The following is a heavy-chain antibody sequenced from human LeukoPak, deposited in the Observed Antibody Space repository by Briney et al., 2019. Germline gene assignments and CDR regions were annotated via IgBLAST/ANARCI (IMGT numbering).Heavy chain of an antibody. CDR3: AKDLGGNGLPVAFDI. V-gene: IGHV3-23*01. CDR1: GFTFSSYA. CDR2: ISGSGRST. J-gene: IGHJ3*02. D-gene: IGHD3-16*01. Sequence: GGSLRLSCAVSGFTFSSYAMSWVRQAPGKGLEWVSAISGSGRSTYYADSVKGRFTISRHNSKNTLYLQMNSLRAEDTAVYYCAKDLGGNGLPVAFDIWGQGTMVTVSS.